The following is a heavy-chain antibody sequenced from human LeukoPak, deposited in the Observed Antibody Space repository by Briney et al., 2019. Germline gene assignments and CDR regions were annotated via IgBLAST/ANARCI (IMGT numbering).Heavy chain of an antibody. D-gene: IGHD5-12*01. CDR1: GGSISSGGYY. CDR3: ARPRGYHHDAFDI. J-gene: IGHJ3*02. Sequence: SQTLSLTCTVSGGSISSGGYYWSWFRQHPGKGLEWIGYIFYSGITYYNLSLKSRVTISVDTSKNQFSLKLSSVTAADTAVYYCARPRGYHHDAFDIWGQGTMVTVSS. V-gene: IGHV4-31*03. CDR2: IFYSGIT.